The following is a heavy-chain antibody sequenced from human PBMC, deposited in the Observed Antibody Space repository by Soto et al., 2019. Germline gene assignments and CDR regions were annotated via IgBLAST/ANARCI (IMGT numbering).Heavy chain of an antibody. CDR3: TAASMGRGAKDAFDI. CDR2: IKSKTDGGTT. D-gene: IGHD3-10*01. V-gene: IGHV3-15*01. J-gene: IGHJ3*02. Sequence: EVQLVESGGGLVKPGGSLRLSCAASGFTFSNAWMSWVRQAPGKGLEWVGRIKSKTDGGTTDYAAPVKGRFTISSDDSKNTRYLQMNSLKTEDTAVYYCTAASMGRGAKDAFDIWGQGTMVTVSS. CDR1: GFTFSNAW.